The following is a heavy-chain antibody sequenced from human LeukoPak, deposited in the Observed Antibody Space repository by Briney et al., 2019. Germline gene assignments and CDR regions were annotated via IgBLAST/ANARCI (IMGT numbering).Heavy chain of an antibody. D-gene: IGHD1-26*01. Sequence: SETLSLTCTVSGGSISSSSYYWGWIRQPPGKGLEWIGSIYYSGSTYYNPSLKSRVTISVDTSKNQFSLKLSSVTVADTAVYYCARHGVVGATRVYYYYYMDVWGRGTTVTIS. CDR3: ARHGVVGATRVYYYYYMDV. CDR1: GGSISSSSYY. J-gene: IGHJ6*03. CDR2: IYYSGST. V-gene: IGHV4-39*01.